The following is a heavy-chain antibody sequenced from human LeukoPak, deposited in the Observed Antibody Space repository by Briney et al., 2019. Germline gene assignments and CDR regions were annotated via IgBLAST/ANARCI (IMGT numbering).Heavy chain of an antibody. CDR3: ARVGNYSLYYYYYYMDV. CDR2: ITTDGSST. D-gene: IGHD1-7*01. Sequence: GGSLRLSCAASGFTFSSYWMPWFRQAPGEGLVWVSRITTDGSSTRYADSVKGRFTISRDNVKNTLYLQLNSLRAEETAVYYCARVGNYSLYYYYYYMDVWGKGTTVTVCS. CDR1: GFTFSSYW. V-gene: IGHV3-74*01. J-gene: IGHJ6*03.